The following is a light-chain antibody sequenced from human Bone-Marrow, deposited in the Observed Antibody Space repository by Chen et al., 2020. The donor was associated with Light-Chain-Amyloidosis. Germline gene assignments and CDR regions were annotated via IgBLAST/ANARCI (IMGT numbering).Light chain of an antibody. Sequence: EIVLTQPPGTLSLSPGERATLSCRASQSVSSSYLAWYQQKPGQAPRLLIYGASSRAAGIPDRFSGSGSGTDFTLTISRLESEDFAVYYCQQYAGSLWTFGQGTEVEIK. J-gene: IGKJ1*01. CDR2: GAS. CDR1: QSVSSSY. CDR3: QQYAGSLWT. V-gene: IGKV3-20*01.